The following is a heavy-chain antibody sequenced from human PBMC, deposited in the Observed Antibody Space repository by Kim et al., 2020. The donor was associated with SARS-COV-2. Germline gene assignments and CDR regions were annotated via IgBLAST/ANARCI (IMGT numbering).Heavy chain of an antibody. Sequence: GGSLRLSCAASGFTFSSYGMHWVRQAPGKGLEWVAVISYDGSNKYYADSVKGRFTISRDNSKNTLYLQMNSLRAEDTAVYYCAKDLQPGSMIVASSFDYWGQGTLVTVSS. CDR3: AKDLQPGSMIVASSFDY. D-gene: IGHD3-22*01. J-gene: IGHJ4*02. V-gene: IGHV3-30*18. CDR2: ISYDGSNK. CDR1: GFTFSSYG.